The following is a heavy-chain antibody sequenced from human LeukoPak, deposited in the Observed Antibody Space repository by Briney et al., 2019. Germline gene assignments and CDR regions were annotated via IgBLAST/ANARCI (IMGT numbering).Heavy chain of an antibody. J-gene: IGHJ3*02. CDR3: ARRVSTTHAFDI. CDR1: GYSFTSYW. CDR2: IYPGDSDP. D-gene: IGHD1-14*01. Sequence: PGESLKISCKGSGYSFTSYWIGWVRLMPGKGLEWMGTIYPGDSDPRYSPSFQGQVTISADKSITTAYLQWSSLKAPDTAMYYCARRVSTTHAFDIWGQGTMVTVSS. V-gene: IGHV5-51*01.